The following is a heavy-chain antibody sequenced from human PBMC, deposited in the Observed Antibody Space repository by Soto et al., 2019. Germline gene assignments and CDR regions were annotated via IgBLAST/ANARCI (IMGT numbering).Heavy chain of an antibody. CDR3: AMSRGWWSFDY. J-gene: IGHJ4*02. D-gene: IGHD6-19*01. V-gene: IGHV1-3*04. CDR1: GYSFTTFD. Sequence: QVQLVQSGAEVKKPGASVKVSCKASGYSFTTFDLHWVRQAPGQRLEWMGWIDTASGKSQYSEIFQGRVTITGDTSATTAYMELSSLRFEDTAVYYGAMSRGWWSFDYWGQGTLITGSS. CDR2: IDTASGKS.